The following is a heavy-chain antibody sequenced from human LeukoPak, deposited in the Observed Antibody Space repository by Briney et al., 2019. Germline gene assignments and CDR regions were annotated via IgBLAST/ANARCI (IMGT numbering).Heavy chain of an antibody. V-gene: IGHV3-9*01. J-gene: IGHJ6*03. D-gene: IGHD3-16*01. CDR2: ISWNSGSI. CDR3: AKIMTNMDV. Sequence: GRSLRLSCAASGFTFDDYAMHWVRQAPGKGLEWVSGISWNSGSIGYADSVKGRFTISRDNSKNTLYLQMNSLRAEDTAVYYCAKIMTNMDVWGKGTTVTISS. CDR1: GFTFDDYA.